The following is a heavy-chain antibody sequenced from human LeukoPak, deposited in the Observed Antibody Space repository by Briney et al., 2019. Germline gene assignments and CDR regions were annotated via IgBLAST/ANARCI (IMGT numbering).Heavy chain of an antibody. Sequence: PSQTLSLTCTVSGGSICSGGYYWSWIRQPPGKGLEWIGYIYHSGSTYYNPSLKSRVTISVDRSKNQFSLKLSSVTAADTAVYYCASFRDYYDSSGYGYYFDYWGQGTLVTVSS. CDR2: IYHSGST. V-gene: IGHV4-30-2*02. CDR3: ASFRDYYDSSGYGYYFDY. J-gene: IGHJ4*02. D-gene: IGHD3-22*01. CDR1: GGSICSGGYY.